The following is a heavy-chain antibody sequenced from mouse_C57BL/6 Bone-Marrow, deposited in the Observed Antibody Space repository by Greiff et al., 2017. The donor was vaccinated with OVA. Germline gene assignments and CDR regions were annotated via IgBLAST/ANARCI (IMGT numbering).Heavy chain of an antibody. CDR3: ARFYSKGPAWFAY. V-gene: IGHV1-81*01. CDR1: GYTFTSYG. CDR2: IYPRSGNT. J-gene: IGHJ3*01. D-gene: IGHD2-5*01. Sequence: LVESGAELARPGASVKLSCKASGYTFTSYGISWVKQRTGQGLEWIGEIYPRSGNTYYNEKFKGKATLTADKSSSTAYMELRSLTSEDSAVYFCARFYSKGPAWFAYWGQGTLVTVSA.